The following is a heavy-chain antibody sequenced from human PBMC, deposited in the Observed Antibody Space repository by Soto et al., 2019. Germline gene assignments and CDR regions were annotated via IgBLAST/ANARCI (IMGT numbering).Heavy chain of an antibody. V-gene: IGHV3-33*06. D-gene: IGHD5-12*01. CDR2: IRYDGSNK. Sequence: QVHLVESGGGVVQPGRSLRLSCAASGFTFSSYAMHWVRQAPGKGLEWVAVIRYDGSNKYYADSVKGRFTISRDDSKITLYVQGNSLRAEDTVMYYCAKDFGCGYDFRGRYYSMDVWGHGATVIVSS. CDR1: GFTFSSYA. J-gene: IGHJ6*02. CDR3: AKDFGCGYDFRGRYYSMDV.